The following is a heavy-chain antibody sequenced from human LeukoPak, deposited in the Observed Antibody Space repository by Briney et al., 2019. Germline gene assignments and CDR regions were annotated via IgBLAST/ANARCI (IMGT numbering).Heavy chain of an antibody. V-gene: IGHV4-59*08. J-gene: IGHJ4*02. CDR1: GGSISSYY. Sequence: SETLSLTCTVSGGSISSYYWSWIRQPPGKGLEWIGYIYYSGSTNYKPSLKSRVTISVDTSKNQFSLKLSSVTAADTAVYYCARRSVGAIRPSDYWGQGTLVTVSS. D-gene: IGHD1-26*01. CDR2: IYYSGST. CDR3: ARRSVGAIRPSDY.